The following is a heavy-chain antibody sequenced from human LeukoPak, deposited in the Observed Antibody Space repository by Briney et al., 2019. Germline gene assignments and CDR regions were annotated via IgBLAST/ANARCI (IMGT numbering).Heavy chain of an antibody. V-gene: IGHV3-7*01. CDR1: GFTFSSYW. D-gene: IGHD5-12*01. Sequence: PGGSLRLSCTASGFTFSSYWMSWVRQAPGKGLEWVAIIKQDATEKYFVDSVKGRFTISRDNAKNSLYLQMSSLRAEDTAVYYCARDPGGYSGYDVDSWGQGTLVTVSS. CDR2: IKQDATEK. J-gene: IGHJ4*02. CDR3: ARDPGGYSGYDVDS.